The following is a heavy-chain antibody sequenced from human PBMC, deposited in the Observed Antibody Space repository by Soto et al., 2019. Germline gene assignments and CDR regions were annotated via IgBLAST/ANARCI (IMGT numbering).Heavy chain of an antibody. CDR2: INPIFGSP. V-gene: IGHV1-69*14. Sequence: QVQLVQSGAEVKMPGSSVKVSCKASGGAFSSYAISWVRQAPGQGLEWMGGINPIFGSPHYAQTFQGRVPISANKSTSTAYMEPRSLRSETTAMYYCAIPAYMSGWYGGIWGQGTMVTVSS. D-gene: IGHD6-19*01. J-gene: IGHJ3*02. CDR1: GGAFSSYA. CDR3: AIPAYMSGWYGGI.